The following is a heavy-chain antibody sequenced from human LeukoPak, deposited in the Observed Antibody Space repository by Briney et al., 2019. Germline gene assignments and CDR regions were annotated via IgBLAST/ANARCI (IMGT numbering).Heavy chain of an antibody. J-gene: IGHJ4*02. Sequence: SVKVSCKASGGTFSSYAISWVRQAPGQGLEWMGGIIPIFGTANYAQKFQGRVTITADKSTSTAYMELSSLRSEDTAVYYCARDGTPFSGYSSSWYGSLWGQGTLVTVSS. CDR2: IIPIFGTA. D-gene: IGHD6-13*01. CDR1: GGTFSSYA. CDR3: ARDGTPFSGYSSSWYGSL. V-gene: IGHV1-69*06.